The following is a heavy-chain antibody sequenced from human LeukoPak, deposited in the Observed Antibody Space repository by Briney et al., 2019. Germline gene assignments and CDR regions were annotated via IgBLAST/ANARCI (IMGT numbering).Heavy chain of an antibody. V-gene: IGHV4-39*01. Sequence: SETLSLTCTVSGGSISSSSYYWGWIRQPPGKGLEWIGSIYYSGSTYYNPSLKSRVTISVDTSKNQFSLKLSSVTAADTAVYYCARHRDIVVVPAASPIGYWGQGTLVTVSS. D-gene: IGHD2-2*01. CDR1: GGSISSSSYY. CDR2: IYYSGST. CDR3: ARHRDIVVVPAASPIGY. J-gene: IGHJ4*02.